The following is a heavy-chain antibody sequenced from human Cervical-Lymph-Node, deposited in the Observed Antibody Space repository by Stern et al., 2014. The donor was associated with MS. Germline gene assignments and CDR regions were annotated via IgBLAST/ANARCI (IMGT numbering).Heavy chain of an antibody. Sequence: VQLVESGAEVKKPGESLKISCKGSGFSFTTYWIGWVRQMPGKGLEWMGIIYPSDSDTRYSPSFQGQVTISADKSISTAYLQWSSLQASDTAMYYCVRHPRNDLPVGYWGQGTLVTVSS. CDR1: GFSFTTYW. D-gene: IGHD2-2*01. J-gene: IGHJ4*02. CDR3: VRHPRNDLPVGY. CDR2: IYPSDSDT. V-gene: IGHV5-51*01.